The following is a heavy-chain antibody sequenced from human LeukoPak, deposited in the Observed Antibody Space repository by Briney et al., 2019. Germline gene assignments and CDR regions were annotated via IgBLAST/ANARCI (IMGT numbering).Heavy chain of an antibody. Sequence: GGSLRLSCAASGFTVSSNYMSWVRQAPGKGLEWVSVIYSDGSTYYADSVKGRFTISRDNSKNTLYLQMNSLRAEDTAVYYCARESTYYDFWSGYYASNWFDPWGQGTLVTVSS. CDR1: GFTVSSNY. J-gene: IGHJ5*02. D-gene: IGHD3-3*01. CDR3: ARESTYYDFWSGYYASNWFDP. V-gene: IGHV3-53*01. CDR2: IYSDGST.